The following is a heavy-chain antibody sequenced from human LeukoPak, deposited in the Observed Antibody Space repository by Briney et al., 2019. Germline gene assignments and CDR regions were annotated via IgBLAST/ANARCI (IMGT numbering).Heavy chain of an antibody. CDR3: ARSPDYCSGGSCYFYFDY. CDR1: GGTFSSYA. CDR2: IIPILGIA. D-gene: IGHD2-15*01. Sequence: ASVKVSCKASGGTFSSYAISWVRQAPGQGLEWMGRIIPILGIANYAQKFQGRVTITADKSTSTAYMELRSLRSDDTAVYYCARSPDYCSGGSCYFYFDYWGQGTLVTVSS. V-gene: IGHV1-69*04. J-gene: IGHJ4*02.